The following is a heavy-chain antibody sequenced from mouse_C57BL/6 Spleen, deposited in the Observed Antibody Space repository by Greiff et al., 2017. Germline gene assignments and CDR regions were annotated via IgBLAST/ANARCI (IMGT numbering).Heavy chain of an antibody. Sequence: VQLQQSGPELVKPGASVKISCKASGYSFTDYNMNWVKQSTGQSLEWIGVLNPNYGTTSYNQKFKGKATLTVDQSSSTAYMQLTSLTSEDSAVYDCARSYYDYDRFAYWGQGTLVTVSA. J-gene: IGHJ3*01. CDR1: GYSFTDYN. CDR2: LNPNYGTT. V-gene: IGHV1-39*01. CDR3: ARSYYDYDRFAY. D-gene: IGHD2-4*01.